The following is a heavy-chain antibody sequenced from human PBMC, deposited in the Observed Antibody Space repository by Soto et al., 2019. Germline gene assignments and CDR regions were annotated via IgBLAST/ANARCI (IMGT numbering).Heavy chain of an antibody. Sequence: QVQLVQSGAEVKKPGSSVKVSCKASGGTFSSYAISWVRQAPGHGLEWMGGIIPIFGTANYAQKFQGRVTITADESTSTAYMELSSLRSEDTAVYYCARGLGYCSSTSCQEGAFDIWGQGTMVTVSS. CDR3: ARGLGYCSSTSCQEGAFDI. CDR2: IIPIFGTA. D-gene: IGHD2-2*01. J-gene: IGHJ3*02. CDR1: GGTFSSYA. V-gene: IGHV1-69*01.